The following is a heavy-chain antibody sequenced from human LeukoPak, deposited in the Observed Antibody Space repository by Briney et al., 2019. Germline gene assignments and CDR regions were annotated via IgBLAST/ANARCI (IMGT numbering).Heavy chain of an antibody. V-gene: IGHV4-39*07. Sequence: SETLSLTCTVSGGSISSSSYYWGWIRQPPGKGREWIGSIYYSGSTYYNPSLKSRVTISVDTSKNQFSLKLSSVTAADTAVYYCARDRFASGDALDIWGQGTMVTVSS. CDR1: GGSISSSSYY. J-gene: IGHJ3*02. D-gene: IGHD6-25*01. CDR2: IYYSGST. CDR3: ARDRFASGDALDI.